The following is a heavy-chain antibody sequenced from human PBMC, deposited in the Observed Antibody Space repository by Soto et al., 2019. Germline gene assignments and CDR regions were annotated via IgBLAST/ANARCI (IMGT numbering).Heavy chain of an antibody. J-gene: IGHJ4*01. CDR3: SIVRVADSALDH. CDR2: LSYDGSET. D-gene: IGHD3-10*02. V-gene: IGHV3-30*03. Sequence: GGSLRLSCVGSGFIFSNNGMHWVRQTPGKGLEWVAFLSYDGSETFYADSVKGRFTVSRDNSKNTLFLHMSNLRRDDTAVYYCSIVRVADSALDHWGHGTLVTVSS. CDR1: GFIFSNNG.